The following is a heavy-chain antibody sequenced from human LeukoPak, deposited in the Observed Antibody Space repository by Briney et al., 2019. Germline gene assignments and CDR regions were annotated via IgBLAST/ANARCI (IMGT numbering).Heavy chain of an antibody. CDR2: ISPILGIA. V-gene: IGHV1-69*04. D-gene: IGHD1-1*01. CDR1: VGSLRRYA. CDR3: GTLDSRAVPFRSYYYYGMDV. J-gene: IGHJ6*02. Sequence: SAVQVSCKACVGSLRRYAISGVGQAPGRGLEWLGRISPILGIANYSQKFQSRVTITADHPTSTAYMELSSLRSEDTAVYYCGTLDSRAVPFRSYYYYGMDVWGQGTTVTVSS.